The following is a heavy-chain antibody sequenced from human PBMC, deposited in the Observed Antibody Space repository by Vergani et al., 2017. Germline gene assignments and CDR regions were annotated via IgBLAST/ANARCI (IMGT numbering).Heavy chain of an antibody. V-gene: IGHV3-48*03. CDR2: LSSSGNFL. Sequence: EVRLLESGGGLVQPGGSLRLSCAASGFTFNIYAMSWVRQAPGKGLEWVSYLSSSGNFLYYADFAKGRFTISRDNTKNSLTLQMNSLSADDTAVYYCARDQDHHDDSGYLINAPWLDLWGQGTLVTVSS. D-gene: IGHD3-22*01. J-gene: IGHJ5*02. CDR1: GFTFNIYA. CDR3: ARDQDHHDDSGYLINAPWLDL.